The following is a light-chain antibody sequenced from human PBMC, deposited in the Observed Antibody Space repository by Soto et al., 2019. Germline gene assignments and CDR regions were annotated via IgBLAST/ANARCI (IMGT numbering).Light chain of an antibody. CDR1: QSVSSSY. CDR3: QQYGSSPPP. CDR2: GAS. J-gene: IGKJ4*01. V-gene: IGKV3-20*01. Sequence: EIVLTQSPGTLSLSPGERATLSCRASQSVSSSYLAWYQQKPGQAPRLLIYGASSRSTGIPDRFSGSGSGTDFTLTISRLKPEDFAVYYCQQYGSSPPPFGGGTKVEIK.